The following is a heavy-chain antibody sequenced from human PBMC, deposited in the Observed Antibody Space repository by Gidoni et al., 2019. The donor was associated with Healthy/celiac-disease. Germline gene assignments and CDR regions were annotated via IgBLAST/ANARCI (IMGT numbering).Heavy chain of an antibody. V-gene: IGHV1-2*02. CDR2: INPNSGGT. J-gene: IGHJ4*02. D-gene: IGHD3-3*01. CDR1: GYTFTGYY. CDR3: ARAGGRAPVLRFLEWLLPFDY. Sequence: QVQLVQSGAEVKKPGASVKVSCKASGYTFTGYYMPWVRQAPGQGLEWMGWINPNSGGTNYAQKFQGRVTMTRDTSISTAYMELSRLRSDDTAVYYCARAGGRAPVLRFLEWLLPFDYWGQGTLVTVSS.